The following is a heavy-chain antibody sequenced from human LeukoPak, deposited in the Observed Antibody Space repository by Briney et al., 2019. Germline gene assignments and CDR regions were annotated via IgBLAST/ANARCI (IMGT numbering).Heavy chain of an antibody. D-gene: IGHD6-19*01. CDR1: GFSLSTSGVG. CDR2: IYWDDDK. J-gene: IGHJ1*01. V-gene: IGHV2-5*02. Sequence: SGPTLVKPTQTLTLTCTFSGFSLSTSGVGVGWIRQPPGKALEWLALIYWDDDKRYSPSLKSRLTISKDTSKNQVVLTMTNMDPVDTATYYCAHSYSSGWYRGFQHWGQGTLVTVSS. CDR3: AHSYSSGWYRGFQH.